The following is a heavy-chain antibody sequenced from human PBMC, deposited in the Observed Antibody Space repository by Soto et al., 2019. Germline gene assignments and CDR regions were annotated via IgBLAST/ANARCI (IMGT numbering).Heavy chain of an antibody. CDR2: IVVGSGNT. Sequence: SVKVSCKASGFTFTSSAVQWVRQARGQRLEWIGWIVVGSGNTNYAQKFQERVTITRDMSTSTAYMELSSLRSEDTAVYYCAAAYYYDSSGYYYDAFDIWGQGTMVTVSS. CDR3: AAAYYYDSSGYYYDAFDI. J-gene: IGHJ3*02. CDR1: GFTFTSSA. V-gene: IGHV1-58*01. D-gene: IGHD3-22*01.